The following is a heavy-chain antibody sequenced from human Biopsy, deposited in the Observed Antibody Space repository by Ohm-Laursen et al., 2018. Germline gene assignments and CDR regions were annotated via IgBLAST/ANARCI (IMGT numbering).Heavy chain of an antibody. CDR3: AREGAFGDTDAYYGLDV. CDR2: MNLNSGNT. Sequence: ATVNLSCKLSGYTFNTYDINWVRQAAGQGPEWMGWMNLNSGNTGFAQKFQVRITMTRSTSITTAYMELTNLRSEDTAVYYCAREGAFGDTDAYYGLDVWGLGTTVTVSS. CDR1: GYTFNTYD. V-gene: IGHV1-8*01. D-gene: IGHD3-16*01. J-gene: IGHJ6*02.